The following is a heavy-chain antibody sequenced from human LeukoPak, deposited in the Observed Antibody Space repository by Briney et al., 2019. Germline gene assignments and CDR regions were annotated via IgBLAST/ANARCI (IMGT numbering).Heavy chain of an antibody. CDR3: ARSFRKVGATTADY. J-gene: IGHJ4*02. D-gene: IGHD1-26*01. V-gene: IGHV1-18*01. Sequence: VASVKVSCKASGYTFTSYGISWVRQAPGQGLEWMGWISAYNGNTNYAQKLQGRVTMTTDTSTSTAYMELRSLRSDDTAVYYCARSFRKVGATTADYWGQGTLVTVSS. CDR1: GYTFTSYG. CDR2: ISAYNGNT.